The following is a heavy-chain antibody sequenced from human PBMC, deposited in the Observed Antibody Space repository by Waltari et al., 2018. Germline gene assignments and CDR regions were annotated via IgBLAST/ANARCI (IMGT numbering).Heavy chain of an antibody. Sequence: QLQLQESGPGLVKPSETLSLTCTVSGGSISSSSYYWGWIRQPPGKGLEWIGSIYYSGSPYYNPSPKSRVTISVDTSKNHFSLKLSSVTAADTAVYYCARFGQQRTDYWGQGTLVTVSS. V-gene: IGHV4-39*01. CDR3: ARFGQQRTDY. CDR1: GGSISSSSYY. D-gene: IGHD6-13*01. CDR2: IYYSGSP. J-gene: IGHJ4*02.